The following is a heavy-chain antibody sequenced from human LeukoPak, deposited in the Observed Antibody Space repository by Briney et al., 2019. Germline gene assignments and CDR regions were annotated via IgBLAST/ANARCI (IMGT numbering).Heavy chain of an antibody. V-gene: IGHV4-39*01. CDR2: INYRGDT. J-gene: IGHJ5*02. Sequence: KPSETLSLTCSVSGDSISKNGFFWVWIRQPPGKGLEWMGGINYRGDTYYKPALKSRVTISVDTSKNQFSLKLNSVNAADTAVYYCARQGAQLSKSFFDPWGQGTLVTVSS. CDR3: ARQGAQLSKSFFDP. D-gene: IGHD3-16*02. CDR1: GDSISKNGFF.